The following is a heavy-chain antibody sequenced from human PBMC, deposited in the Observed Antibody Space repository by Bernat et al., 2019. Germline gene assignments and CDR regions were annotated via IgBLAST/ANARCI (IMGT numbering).Heavy chain of an antibody. J-gene: IGHJ4*02. CDR3: ARCDFWSGYYTAPPGY. D-gene: IGHD3-3*01. CDR1: GGSISSSSYY. CDR2: IYYSGST. V-gene: IGHV4-39*01. Sequence: QLQLQESGPGLVKPSETLSLTCTVSGGSISSSSYYWGWIRQPPGKGLEWIGSIYYSGSTYYNPSLKSRVTISVDTSKNQFSLKLSSVTAAVTAVYYCARCDFWSGYYTAPPGYWGQGTLVTVSS.